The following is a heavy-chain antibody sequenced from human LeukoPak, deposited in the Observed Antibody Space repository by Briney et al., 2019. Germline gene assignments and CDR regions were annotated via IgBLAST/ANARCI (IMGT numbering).Heavy chain of an antibody. Sequence: ASVKVSCKASGYTFTSYGISWVRQAPGQGLEWMGWISAYNGNTNYAQKLQGRVTMTTDTSTSTAYMELRSLRSDDTGVYYCSRDRALYDILTGAYYYYYGMDVWGQGTTVTVSS. CDR1: GYTFTSYG. CDR3: SRDRALYDILTGAYYYYYGMDV. CDR2: ISAYNGNT. V-gene: IGHV1-18*01. D-gene: IGHD3-9*01. J-gene: IGHJ6*02.